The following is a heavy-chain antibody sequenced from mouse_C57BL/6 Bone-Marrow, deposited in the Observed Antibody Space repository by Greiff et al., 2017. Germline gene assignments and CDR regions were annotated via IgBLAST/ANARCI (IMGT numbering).Heavy chain of an antibody. J-gene: IGHJ1*03. CDR1: GFTFSDYG. Sequence: EVNVVESGGGLVKPGGSLKLSCAASGFTFSDYGMHWVRQAPEKGLEWVAYISSGSSTIYYADTVKGRFTISRDNAKNTLFLQMTSLRSEDTAMYYCARRNYGSSYCYWYFDVWGTGTTVTVSS. D-gene: IGHD1-1*01. CDR3: ARRNYGSSYCYWYFDV. CDR2: ISSGSSTI. V-gene: IGHV5-17*01.